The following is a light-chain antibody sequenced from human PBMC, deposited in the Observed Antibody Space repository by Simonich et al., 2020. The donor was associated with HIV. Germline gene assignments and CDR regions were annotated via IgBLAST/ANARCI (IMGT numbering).Light chain of an antibody. J-gene: IGKJ2*01. CDR3: LQSYSTPYT. V-gene: IGKV1-5*03. Sequence: DIQMTQSPSSVSASVGDRVTITCRASQSISSWLAWYQQKPGKAPKLLIYKASSLESGVPSRFSGSGSGTDFTLTISSLQPEDFATYYCLQSYSTPYTFGQGTKLEIK. CDR2: KAS. CDR1: QSISSW.